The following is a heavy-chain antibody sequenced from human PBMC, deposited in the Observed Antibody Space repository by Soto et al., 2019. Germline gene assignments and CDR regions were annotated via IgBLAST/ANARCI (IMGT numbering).Heavy chain of an antibody. CDR2: IYYSGST. Sequence: SETLSLTCTVSGGSISSSSYYWGWIRQPPGKGLEWIGSIYYSGSTYYNPSLKSRVTISVDTSKNQFSLKLSSVTAADTAVYYCARGQRPSHFDYRGQGTLVTVSS. CDR3: ARGQRPSHFDY. J-gene: IGHJ4*02. CDR1: GGSISSSSYY. V-gene: IGHV4-39*01.